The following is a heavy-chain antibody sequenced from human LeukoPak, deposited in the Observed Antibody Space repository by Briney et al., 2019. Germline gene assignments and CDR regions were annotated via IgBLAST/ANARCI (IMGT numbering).Heavy chain of an antibody. J-gene: IGHJ5*02. CDR2: ISSRRGHI. D-gene: IGHD4-11*01. CDR1: GFAFSNYN. Sequence: GGSLRLSCAVCGFAFSNYNMNWVRQAPGRGLEWVASISSRRGHIHYANSVKGQFTISRDNAKNSLYLQMNSLRAEDTAIYYCARLWESNFSAFGPWGQGTLVIVSS. V-gene: IGHV3-21*01. CDR3: ARLWESNFSAFGP.